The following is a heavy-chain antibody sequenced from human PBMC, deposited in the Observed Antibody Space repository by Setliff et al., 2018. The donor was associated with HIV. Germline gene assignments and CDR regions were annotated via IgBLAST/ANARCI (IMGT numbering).Heavy chain of an antibody. CDR1: GYNFFSYG. V-gene: IGHV1-18*01. D-gene: IGHD4-17*01. CDR3: ARVPGDYGDNPIDY. J-gene: IGHJ4*02. CDR2: ISTFDGNT. Sequence: ASVKVSCKASGYNFFSYGISWVRQAPGQGLEWMGWISTFDGNTDYAQNVQDRVTMTTDTSTSTVYMELRSLRSDDTAVYYCARVPGDYGDNPIDYWGQETLVTVSS.